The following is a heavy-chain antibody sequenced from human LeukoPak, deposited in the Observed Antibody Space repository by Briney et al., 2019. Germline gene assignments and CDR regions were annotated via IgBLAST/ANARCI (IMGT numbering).Heavy chain of an antibody. CDR1: GFIFSTYA. CDR2: VSNSGVST. J-gene: IGHJ5*02. V-gene: IGHV3-23*01. Sequence: PGGSLRLSCAASGFIFSTYAMNWVRQAPGKGLEWISGVSNSGVSTNYAASVKGRFTISRDNSKSMLYLQMNGLRAEDTAVYYCAKDWNPSPNWFGPWGQGTLVIVSS. CDR3: AKDWNPSPNWFGP. D-gene: IGHD1-1*01.